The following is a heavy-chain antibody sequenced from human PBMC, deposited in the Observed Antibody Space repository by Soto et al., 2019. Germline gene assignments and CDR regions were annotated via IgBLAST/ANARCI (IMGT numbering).Heavy chain of an antibody. J-gene: IGHJ1*01. D-gene: IGHD2-8*01. CDR1: GGTFSSYA. CDR3: ARGGYCTNGVCYSAAEYFQH. CDR2: IIPIFGTA. V-gene: IGHV1-69*01. Sequence: HVQLVQSGAEVKKPGSSVKVSCKASGGTFSSYAISWVRQAPGQGLEWMGGIIPIFGTANYAQKFQGRVTISADESTSKAFMELSSLRSEDMAVYYGARGGYCTNGVCYSAAEYFQHWGQGTLVTVSS.